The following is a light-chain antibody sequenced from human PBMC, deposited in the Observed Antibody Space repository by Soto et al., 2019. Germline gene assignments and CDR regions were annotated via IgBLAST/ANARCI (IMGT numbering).Light chain of an antibody. CDR3: QQYGSSPQ. CDR1: QSVSSSY. CDR2: GAS. Sequence: EIVLTQSPGTLSLSPGERATLSCRASQSVSSSYLAWYQQKPGQAPRLLIYGASSRATGIPDRFSGSGSGTDFTLTISRLEPEDFAVYYCQQYGSSPQFGQGTKGEIK. J-gene: IGKJ1*01. V-gene: IGKV3-20*01.